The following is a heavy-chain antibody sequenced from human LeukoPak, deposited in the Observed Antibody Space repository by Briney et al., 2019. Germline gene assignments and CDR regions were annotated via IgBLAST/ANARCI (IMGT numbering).Heavy chain of an antibody. CDR1: GFTFSSYA. D-gene: IGHD3-10*01. CDR2: ISGSGGGT. V-gene: IGHV3-23*01. Sequence: GGSLRLSCAASGFTFSSYAMIWVRQAPGKGLEWVSTISGSGGGTYYADSVKGRFTLSRDNSMNTLYLQMNSLRAEDTAVYYCAKDVESGRSADYWGQGTLVTVSS. CDR3: AKDVESGRSADY. J-gene: IGHJ4*02.